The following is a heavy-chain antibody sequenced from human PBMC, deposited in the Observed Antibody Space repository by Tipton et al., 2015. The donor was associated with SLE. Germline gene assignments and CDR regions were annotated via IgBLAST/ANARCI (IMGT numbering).Heavy chain of an antibody. D-gene: IGHD5-24*01. J-gene: IGHJ4*02. CDR3: ARDRGWLQLARLFDY. CDR1: GGNFSSYA. CDR2: IIPIFGTA. V-gene: IGHV1-69*01. Sequence: QSGPEVKKPGSSVKVSCKASGGNFSSYAISWVRQAPGQGLEWMGGIIPIFGTANYAQKFQGRVTITADESTSTAYMELSSLRSEDTAVYYCARDRGWLQLARLFDYWGQGTLVTVSS.